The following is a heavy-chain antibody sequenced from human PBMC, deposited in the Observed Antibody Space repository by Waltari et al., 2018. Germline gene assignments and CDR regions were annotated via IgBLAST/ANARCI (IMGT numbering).Heavy chain of an antibody. Sequence: QPQLQESGPGLEKPSETLSPTCTVPGGPITTRSYHWARIRQTPGKGLEWIGSIHISGSTYYNPSLRSRVTMSVDTSNNQFSLKLTSVTAADTAVYYCARQPPTTVPTPRSPFDTWGQGTMVSVSS. CDR1: GGPITTRSYH. CDR2: IHISGST. CDR3: ARQPPTTVPTPRSPFDT. D-gene: IGHD4-17*01. V-gene: IGHV4-39*07. J-gene: IGHJ3*02.